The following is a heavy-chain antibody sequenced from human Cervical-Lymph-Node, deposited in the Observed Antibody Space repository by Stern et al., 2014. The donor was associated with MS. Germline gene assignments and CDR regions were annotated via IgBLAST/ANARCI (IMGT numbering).Heavy chain of an antibody. Sequence: EVQLVESGGGLVQLGGSLRLSCAASGFSFSSYWMHWVRQAPGKGLGWVSRINNDGSSTSYADSGKGRFTISRDNAKNTLYLQMNTLRAEDTAVYYCASRPTTVVSGNYGMDVWGQGTTVTVSS. CDR3: ASRPTTVVSGNYGMDV. V-gene: IGHV3-74*02. CDR1: GFSFSSYW. CDR2: INNDGSST. D-gene: IGHD4-23*01. J-gene: IGHJ6*02.